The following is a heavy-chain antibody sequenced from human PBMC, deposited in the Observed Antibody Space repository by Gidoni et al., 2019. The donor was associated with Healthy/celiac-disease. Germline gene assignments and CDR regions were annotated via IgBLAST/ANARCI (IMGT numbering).Heavy chain of an antibody. CDR1: GGSISSYY. D-gene: IGHD4-17*01. Sequence: QVQLQESGPGLVKPSETLSLTCTVSGGSISSYYWSWIRQPPGKGLAWIGYIYYSGSTNYNPSLKSRVTISVDTSKNQFSLKLSSVTAADTAVYYCARVSYGDYDGGMEGMDVWGQGTTVTVSS. V-gene: IGHV4-59*01. CDR3: ARVSYGDYDGGMEGMDV. CDR2: IYYSGST. J-gene: IGHJ6*02.